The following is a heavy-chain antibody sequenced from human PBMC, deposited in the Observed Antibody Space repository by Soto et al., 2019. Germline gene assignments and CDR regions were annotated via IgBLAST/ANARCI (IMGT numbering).Heavy chain of an antibody. V-gene: IGHV3-30*18. D-gene: IGHD6-19*01. Sequence: QMQLVESGGGVVQPGRSLRLSCAASGFTFSSYGMHWVRQAPGKGLEWVAVISYDGSNKYYADSVKGRFTISRDNSKNTLYLQMNSLRAEATAVYYCAKGYSSGWLFDYWGQGTLVTVSS. CDR3: AKGYSSGWLFDY. CDR1: GFTFSSYG. CDR2: ISYDGSNK. J-gene: IGHJ4*02.